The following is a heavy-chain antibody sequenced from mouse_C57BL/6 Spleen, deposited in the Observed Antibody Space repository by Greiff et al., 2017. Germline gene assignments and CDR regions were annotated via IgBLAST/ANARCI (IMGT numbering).Heavy chain of an antibody. CDR2: ISSGGSYT. V-gene: IGHV5-6*01. CDR3: ARHGSSPDY. J-gene: IGHJ2*01. CDR1: GFTFSSYG. Sequence: EVQGVESGGDLVKPGGSLKLSCAASGFTFSSYGMSWVRQTPDKRLEWVATISSGGSYTYYPDSVKGRFTISRDNAKNTLYLQMSSLKSEDTAMYYCARHGSSPDYWGQGTTLTVSS. D-gene: IGHD1-1*01.